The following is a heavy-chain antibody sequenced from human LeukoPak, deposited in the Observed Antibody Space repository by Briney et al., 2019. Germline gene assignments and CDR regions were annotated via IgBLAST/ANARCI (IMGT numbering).Heavy chain of an antibody. Sequence: PGGSLRLSCAASGFTFSNAWMTWVRQAPGKGLEWVGRIKSKADGGTADYAAPVKGRFTISRDDSKNTLYLQMNSLRTEDTAVYYCAKLWVMITFGGVIDIEAPGSSGDYWGQGTLVTVSS. V-gene: IGHV3-15*01. J-gene: IGHJ4*02. CDR1: GFTFSNAW. D-gene: IGHD3-16*02. CDR2: IKSKADGGTA. CDR3: AKLWVMITFGGVIDIEAPGSSGDY.